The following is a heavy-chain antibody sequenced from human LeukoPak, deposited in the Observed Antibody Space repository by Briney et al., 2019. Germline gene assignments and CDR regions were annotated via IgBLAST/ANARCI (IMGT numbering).Heavy chain of an antibody. D-gene: IGHD3-9*01. CDR2: ISFDATNK. CDR3: ARGLRYFDWLLDDY. Sequence: PGGSLRLSCAASGFTFNGHAMHWVRQAPGKGLEWVALISFDATNKYYADSVRGRFIISRDNSNNIPHLQMNNLRRQDTAMYYCARGLRYFDWLLDDYWGQGTLVTVSS. J-gene: IGHJ4*02. CDR1: GFTFNGHA. V-gene: IGHV3-30*04.